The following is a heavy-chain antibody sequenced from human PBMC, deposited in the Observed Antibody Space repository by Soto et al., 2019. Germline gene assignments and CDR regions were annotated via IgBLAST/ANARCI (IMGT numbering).Heavy chain of an antibody. CDR2: IYYSGGT. CDR3: ARDHMVVGATGLYYYYGMDV. Sequence: PSETLSLTCTVSGGSISSGDYYWSWIRQPPGKGLEWIGYIYYSGGTYYNPSLKSRVTISVDTSKNQFSLKLSSVTAADTAVYYCARDHMVVGATGLYYYYGMDVWGQGTTVTVSS. CDR1: GGSISSGDYY. D-gene: IGHD1-26*01. V-gene: IGHV4-30-4*01. J-gene: IGHJ6*02.